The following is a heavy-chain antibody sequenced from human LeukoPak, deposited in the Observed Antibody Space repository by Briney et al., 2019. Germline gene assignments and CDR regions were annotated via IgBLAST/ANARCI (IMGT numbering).Heavy chain of an antibody. D-gene: IGHD5-18*01. CDR1: GFTFSDYY. V-gene: IGHV3-11*06. J-gene: IGHJ4*02. Sequence: GGSLRLSCAASGFTFSDYYMSWIRQAPGKGLEWVSSISSSSSYIYYADSVKGRFTISRDNAKNSLYLQMNSLRAEDTAVYYCARLLVDTALYHFDYWGQGTLVTVSS. CDR2: ISSSSSYI. CDR3: ARLLVDTALYHFDY.